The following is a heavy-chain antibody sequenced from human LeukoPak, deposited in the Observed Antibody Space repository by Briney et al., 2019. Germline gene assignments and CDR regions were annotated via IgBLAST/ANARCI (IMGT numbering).Heavy chain of an antibody. Sequence: GASVKVSCKASGYTFTSYYMHWVRQAPGQGLEWMGIINPSGGSTSYEQKFQGRVTMTRDTSTSTVYMELSSLRSEDTAVYYCARAPAGYCSGGSCATFDYWGQGTLVTVSS. V-gene: IGHV1-46*01. CDR1: GYTFTSYY. D-gene: IGHD2-15*01. CDR2: INPSGGST. J-gene: IGHJ4*02. CDR3: ARAPAGYCSGGSCATFDY.